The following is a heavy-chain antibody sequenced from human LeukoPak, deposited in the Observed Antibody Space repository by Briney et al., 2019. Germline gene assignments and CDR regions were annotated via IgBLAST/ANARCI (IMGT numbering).Heavy chain of an antibody. V-gene: IGHV3-11*05. J-gene: IGHJ6*02. CDR2: ISSSSSYT. CDR1: GFTFSDYY. Sequence: PGGSLRLSCAASGFTFSDYYMSWIRQAPGKGLEWVSYISSSSSYTNYADSVKGRFTISRDNAKNSLYLQMNSLRAEDTAVYYCARETRLGGSCLMDVWGQGTTVTVSS. D-gene: IGHD2-15*01. CDR3: ARETRLGGSCLMDV.